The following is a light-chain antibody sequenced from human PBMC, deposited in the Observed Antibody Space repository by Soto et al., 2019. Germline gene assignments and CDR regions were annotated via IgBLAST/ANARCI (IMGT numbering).Light chain of an antibody. V-gene: IGKV1-39*01. CDR1: QSISSY. CDR3: QQSYRTPLT. Sequence: DIQMTQSPSSLSASVGDRVTITCRASQSISSYLNWYQQKPGKAPQLLIYAASSLQSGVPSRFSGSGSWTDFTLTISSLQPEYFATYYCQQSYRTPLTFGGGTKVEIK. J-gene: IGKJ4*01. CDR2: AAS.